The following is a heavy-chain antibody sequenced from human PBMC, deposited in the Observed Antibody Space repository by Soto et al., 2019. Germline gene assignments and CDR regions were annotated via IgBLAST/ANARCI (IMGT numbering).Heavy chain of an antibody. CDR1: GYTFTSYD. V-gene: IGHV1-8*01. CDR3: ARSDCSSTSCHLGYYYYYIDV. Sequence: ASVKVSCKASGYTFTSYDINWVRQATGQGLEWMGWMNPNSGNTGYAQKFQGRVTMTRNTSISTAYMELSSLRSEDTAVYYCARSDCSSTSCHLGYYYYYIDVWGKGTTVTVSS. CDR2: MNPNSGNT. D-gene: IGHD2-2*01. J-gene: IGHJ6*03.